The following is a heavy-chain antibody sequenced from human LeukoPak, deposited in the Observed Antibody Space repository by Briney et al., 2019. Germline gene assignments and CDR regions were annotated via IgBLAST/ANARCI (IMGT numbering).Heavy chain of an antibody. CDR2: INPNSGGT. J-gene: IGHJ4*02. D-gene: IGHD3-10*01. CDR1: GYTFTGYY. Sequence: GASVKVSCKASGYTFTGYYMHWVRQAPGQGLEWMGWINPNSGGTNYAQKFQGRVTMTRDTSISTAYMELSRLRSDDTAVYYCARGRFLRITMVRGVKFDYWGQGTLVTVPS. V-gene: IGHV1-2*02. CDR3: ARGRFLRITMVRGVKFDY.